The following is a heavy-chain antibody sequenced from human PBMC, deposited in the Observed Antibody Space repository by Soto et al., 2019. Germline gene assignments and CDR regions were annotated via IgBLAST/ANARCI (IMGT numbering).Heavy chain of an antibody. Sequence: GRLKRWGEGLLKLSGPRSSTAPVFGESFGGTSWSGSARPPGKGLEWIGEINHSGSTNYNPSLKSRVTISVDTSKNQFSLKLSSVTAADTAVYYCARGNFNWIYWGQGTLVTVSS. CDR3: ARGNFNWIY. J-gene: IGHJ4*02. CDR2: INHSGST. V-gene: IGHV4-34*01. CDR1: GESFGGTS. D-gene: IGHD1-20*01.